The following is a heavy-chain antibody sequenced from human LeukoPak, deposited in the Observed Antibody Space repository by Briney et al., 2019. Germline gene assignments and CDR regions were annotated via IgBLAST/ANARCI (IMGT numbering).Heavy chain of an antibody. Sequence: GGTLRLSCAASGFTFSSYGMSWVRQAPGKGLEWVSAISGNGGDTFYANSVKGRFTNSRDNSKNTLYLQMSSLRAEDTAVYYCAHHGGGTIRLGAFDIWGQGTMVTVSS. V-gene: IGHV3-23*01. CDR1: GFTFSSYG. CDR2: ISGNGGDT. CDR3: AHHGGGTIRLGAFDI. D-gene: IGHD3-3*01. J-gene: IGHJ3*02.